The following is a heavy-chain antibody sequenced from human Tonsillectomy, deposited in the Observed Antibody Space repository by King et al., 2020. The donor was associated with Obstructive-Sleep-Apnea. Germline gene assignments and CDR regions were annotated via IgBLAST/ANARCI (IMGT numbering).Heavy chain of an antibody. CDR3: ARYAYAAVGSTDYFDY. V-gene: IGHV1-18*04. D-gene: IGHD6-13*01. J-gene: IGHJ4*02. CDR2: ISVYNGDT. Sequence: QLVQSGVEVKKPGASVKVSCKASGYRFTSYGITWVRLAPGQGLEWMGWISVYNGDTKYAQKFQGRVTMTTNTSTNTAYMELRSLRSDDTAVYYCARYAYAAVGSTDYFDYWGQGTLVTVSS. CDR1: GYRFTSYG.